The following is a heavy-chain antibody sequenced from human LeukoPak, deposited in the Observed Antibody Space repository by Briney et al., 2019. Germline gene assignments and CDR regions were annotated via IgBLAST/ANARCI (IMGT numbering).Heavy chain of an antibody. V-gene: IGHV3-23*01. J-gene: IGHJ6*03. CDR3: AKGRRAAVRYYYYMDV. D-gene: IGHD6-13*01. CDR1: GFRFSSYA. CDR2: ISGSGVST. Sequence: GGSLRFSCAASGFRFSSYAMSWVRQAPGKGLEWVSAISGSGVSTYYADSVKGRFTVSRDNSKNTLYLQMNSLRAEDTAVYYCAKGRRAAVRYYYYMDVWGKGTTVIVSS.